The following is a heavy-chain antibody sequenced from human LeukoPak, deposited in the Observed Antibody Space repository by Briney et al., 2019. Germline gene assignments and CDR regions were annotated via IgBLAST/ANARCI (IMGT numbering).Heavy chain of an antibody. CDR1: DDSFSSYL. CDR3: ARDLVTVTKGFDI. D-gene: IGHD4-17*01. CDR2: ISYIGST. Sequence: PSETLSLTRAVSDDSFSSYLWTLIRQPPREGQELIGYISYIGSTNYNPSLKSRVTISIDTSKNQFSLKLSSVTAADTAVYYCARDLVTVTKGFDIWGQGTMVSVSS. V-gene: IGHV4-59*01. J-gene: IGHJ3*02.